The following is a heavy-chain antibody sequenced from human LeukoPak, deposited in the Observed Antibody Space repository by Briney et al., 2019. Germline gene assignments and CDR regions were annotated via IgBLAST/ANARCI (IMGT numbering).Heavy chain of an antibody. J-gene: IGHJ6*02. CDR2: IYYSGST. V-gene: IGHV4-39*01. CDR3: ARPPGMDV. Sequence: PSETLSLTCTVSGGSISSSSYYWGWIRQPPGKGLEWIGSIYYSGSTYYNPSLKSRVTISVDASKNQFSLKLSSVTAADTAVYYCARPPGMDVWGQGTTVTVSS. CDR1: GGSISSSSYY.